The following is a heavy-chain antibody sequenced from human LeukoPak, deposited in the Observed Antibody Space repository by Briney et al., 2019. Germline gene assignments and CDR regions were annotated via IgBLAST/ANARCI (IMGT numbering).Heavy chain of an antibody. J-gene: IGHJ6*04. CDR2: IKQDGSEK. V-gene: IGHV3-7*01. Sequence: GGSLRLSCAASGSTFSSYWMSWVRQAPGKGLEWVANIKQDGSEKYYVDSVKGRFTISRDNAKNSLYLQMNSLRAEDTAVYYCAELGITMIGGVWGKGTTVTISS. CDR1: GSTFSSYW. D-gene: IGHD3-10*02. CDR3: AELGITMIGGV.